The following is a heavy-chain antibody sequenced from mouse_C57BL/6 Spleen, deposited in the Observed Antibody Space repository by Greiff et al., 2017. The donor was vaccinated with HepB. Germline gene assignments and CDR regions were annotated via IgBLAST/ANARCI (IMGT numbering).Heavy chain of an antibody. CDR3: ARRGDSSGPFAY. D-gene: IGHD3-2*02. V-gene: IGHV1-52*01. J-gene: IGHJ3*01. CDR2: IDPSDSET. CDR1: GYTFTSYW. Sequence: QVQLQQSGAELVRPGSSVKLSCKASGYTFTSYWMHWVKQRPIQGLEWIGNIDPSDSETHYNQKFKDKATLTVDKSSSTAYMQLSSLTSEDSAVYYCARRGDSSGPFAYWGQGTLVTVSA.